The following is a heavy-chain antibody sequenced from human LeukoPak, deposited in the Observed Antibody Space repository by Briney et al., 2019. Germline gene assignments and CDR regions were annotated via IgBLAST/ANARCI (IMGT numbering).Heavy chain of an antibody. V-gene: IGHV1-69*13. D-gene: IGHD2-15*01. CDR1: GGTFSSYA. CDR2: IIPIFGTA. CDR3: AREAHCSGGSCYSSYFDY. J-gene: IGHJ4*02. Sequence: ASVKGSCKASGGTFSSYAISWVRQAPGQGLEWMGGIIPIFGTANYAQKFQGRVTITADESTSTAYMELSSLRSEDTAVYYCAREAHCSGGSCYSSYFDYWGQGTLVTVSS.